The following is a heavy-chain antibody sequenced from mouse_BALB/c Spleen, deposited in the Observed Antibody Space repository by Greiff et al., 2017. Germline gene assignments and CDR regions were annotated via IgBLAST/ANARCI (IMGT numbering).Heavy chain of an antibody. CDR3: ARTGDGGTYAMDY. CDR2: INPGSGCT. V-gene: IGHV1-54*01. D-gene: IGHD3-1*01. Sequence: QVQLQQSGAELVRPGTSVKVSCQASGYAFTNYLIEWVQQRPGQGLEWIGVINPGSGCTNYNEKFKGKATLTADTSSSTAYMQLSSLASDDSAVYFSARTGDGGTYAMDYWGQGTSVTVSS. J-gene: IGHJ4*01. CDR1: GYAFTNYL.